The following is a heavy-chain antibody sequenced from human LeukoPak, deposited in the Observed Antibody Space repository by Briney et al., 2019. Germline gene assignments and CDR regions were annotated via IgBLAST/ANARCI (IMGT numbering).Heavy chain of an antibody. J-gene: IGHJ6*03. CDR1: GGSISTSSYY. D-gene: IGHD6-19*01. CDR2: IYYSGST. CDR3: ARDRVAGSYYYYYYMDV. V-gene: IGHV4-39*07. Sequence: SETLSLTCTVSGGSISTSSYYWGWVRQPPGKGLEWIGSIYYSGSTYYNPSLKSRVTISVDTSKNQFSLKLSSVTAADTAVYYCARDRVAGSYYYYYYMDVWGKGPRSPSP.